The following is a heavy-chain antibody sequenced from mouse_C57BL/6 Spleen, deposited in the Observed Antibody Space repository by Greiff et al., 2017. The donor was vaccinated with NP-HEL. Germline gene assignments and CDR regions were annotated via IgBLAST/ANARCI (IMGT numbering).Heavy chain of an antibody. CDR2: IHPNSGST. D-gene: IGHD3-2*02. V-gene: IGHV1-64*01. Sequence: QVQLQQPGAELVKPGASVKLSCKASGYTFTSYWMHWVKQRPGQGLEWIGMIHPNSGSTNYNEKFKSKATLTVDKSSSTAYMQLSSLTSEDSGVYYCERSKAQAILAWFAYGGQGTRVTVS. CDR1: GYTFTSYW. J-gene: IGHJ3*01. CDR3: ERSKAQAILAWFAY.